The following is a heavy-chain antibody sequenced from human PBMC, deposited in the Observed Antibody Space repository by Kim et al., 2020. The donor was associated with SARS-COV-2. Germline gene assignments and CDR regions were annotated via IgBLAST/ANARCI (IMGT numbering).Heavy chain of an antibody. CDR3: ARGLLSVSYGMDV. CDR2: IYYNGGT. Sequence: SETLSLTCTVSGGSISSGDYCWSWVRQPPGKGLEWIGYIYYNGGTSYNPSLKSQLTLSVDTSKNQFSLKLRSVTAADTAVYFWARGLLSVSYGMDVWGQGTTVTDSS. J-gene: IGHJ6*02. V-gene: IGHV4-30-4*01. D-gene: IGHD3-10*01. CDR1: GGSISSGDYC.